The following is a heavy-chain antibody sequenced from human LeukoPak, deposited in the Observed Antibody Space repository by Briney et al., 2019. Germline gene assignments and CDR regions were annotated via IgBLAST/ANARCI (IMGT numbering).Heavy chain of an antibody. J-gene: IGHJ4*02. CDR3: ARVFRGYGATATGYDY. CDR1: GYKFTNYG. CDR2: IIPIFGTA. V-gene: IGHV1-69*06. Sequence: SVKVSCKASGYKFTNYGIRWVRQAPGQGLEWMGGIIPIFGTANYAQKFQGRVTITADKSTSTAYMELSSLRSEDTAVYYCARVFRGYGATATGYDYWGQGTLVTVSS. D-gene: IGHD4-17*01.